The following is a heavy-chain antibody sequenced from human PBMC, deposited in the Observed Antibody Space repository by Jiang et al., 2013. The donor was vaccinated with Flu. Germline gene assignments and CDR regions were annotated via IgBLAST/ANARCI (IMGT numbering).Heavy chain of an antibody. J-gene: IGHJ4*02. D-gene: IGHD1-1*01. CDR3: ARGPSVRHFDY. V-gene: IGHV1-3*01. Sequence: GAEVKKPGASVKVSCKASGYTFTSYAMHWVRQAPGQRLEWMGWINAGNGNTKYSQKFQGRVTITRDTSASTAYMELSSLRSEDTALYYCARGPSVRHFDYWGQGTLVTVSS. CDR2: INAGNGNT. CDR1: GYTFTSYA.